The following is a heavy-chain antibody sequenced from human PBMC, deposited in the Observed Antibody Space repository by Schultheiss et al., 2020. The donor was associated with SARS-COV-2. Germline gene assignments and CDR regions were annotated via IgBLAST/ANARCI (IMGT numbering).Heavy chain of an antibody. CDR3: ARDGAAAGTLAYYYYGMDV. V-gene: IGHV4-4*07. CDR1: GGSISSYY. D-gene: IGHD6-13*01. Sequence: SETLSLTCTVSGGSISSYYWSWIRQPAGKGLAWIGRIYTSGSTNYNPSLKSRVTMSVDTSKNQFSLKLSSVTAADTAVYYCARDGAAAGTLAYYYYGMDVWGQGTTVTVSS. CDR2: IYTSGST. J-gene: IGHJ6*02.